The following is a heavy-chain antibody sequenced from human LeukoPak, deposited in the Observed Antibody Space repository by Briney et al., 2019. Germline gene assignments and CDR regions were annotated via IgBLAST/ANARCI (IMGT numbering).Heavy chain of an antibody. V-gene: IGHV4-59*01. CDR1: GGSISSYY. D-gene: IGHD4-17*01. CDR2: IYYSGST. J-gene: IGHJ4*02. CDR3: ARCLDDYGDYWGVFDY. Sequence: KSSETLSLTCTVSGGSISSYYWSWIRQPPGKGLEWIGYIYYSGSTNYNPSLKSRVTISVATSKNQFSLKLSSVTAADTAVYYCARCLDDYGDYWGVFDYWGQGALVTVSS.